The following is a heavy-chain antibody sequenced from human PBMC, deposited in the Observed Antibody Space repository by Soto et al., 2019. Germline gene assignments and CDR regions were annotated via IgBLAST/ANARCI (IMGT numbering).Heavy chain of an antibody. V-gene: IGHV3-74*01. CDR1: GFTFSSYW. CDR3: TRDNGGGGAY. CDR2: IDEYGSTI. J-gene: IGHJ4*02. D-gene: IGHD3-10*01. Sequence: EVQLVESGGGLVQPGGSLRLSCAASGFTFSSYWMHWVRQVPGKGLVWVSRIDEYGSTINYADSVKGRFTSSRDNATNTLYLKRNSRRAEDMAVYYRTRDNGGGGAYGGQGTLVTVSS.